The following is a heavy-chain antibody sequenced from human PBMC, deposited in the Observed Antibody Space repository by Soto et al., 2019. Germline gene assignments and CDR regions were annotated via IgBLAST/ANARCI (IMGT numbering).Heavy chain of an antibody. J-gene: IGHJ6*02. CDR3: ARGGIVVVPAATRPYHYYYGMDV. CDR1: GYTFTSYA. CDR2: INAGNGNT. D-gene: IGHD2-2*01. Sequence: ASVKVSCKASGYTFTSYAMHWVRQAPGQRLEWMGWINAGNGNTKYSQKFQGRVTMTRDTSTSTVYMELSSLRSEDTAVYYCARGGIVVVPAATRPYHYYYGMDVWGQGTTVTVSS. V-gene: IGHV1-3*01.